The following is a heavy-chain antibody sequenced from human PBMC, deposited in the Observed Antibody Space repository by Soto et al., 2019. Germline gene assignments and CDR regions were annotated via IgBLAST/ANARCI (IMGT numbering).Heavy chain of an antibody. CDR2: IWYDGSNK. Sequence: VQLVESGGGVVQPGRSLRLSCAASGSTFSNYGMHWVRQAPGKGPEWVAVIWYDGSNKYYGESVKGRFSISRDNSKNTLDLDINSLRTEDKDVYYWARDGGSHGPSYFDSWGQGSLVIVSS. V-gene: IGHV3-33*01. J-gene: IGHJ4*02. CDR3: ARDGGSHGPSYFDS. D-gene: IGHD3-16*01. CDR1: GSTFSNYG.